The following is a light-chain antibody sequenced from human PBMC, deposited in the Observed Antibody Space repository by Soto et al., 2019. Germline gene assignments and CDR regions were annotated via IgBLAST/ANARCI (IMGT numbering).Light chain of an antibody. Sequence: EFVFTQSPGTLSLSPGERATLSCRASQSLTNSFIAWYQQRPGQAPRLLIYDTSSRASGIPERFSGSGSGTDFTLTISRLETEDFELFYCQQYGTSEIIFGQGTRLEIK. CDR3: QQYGTSEII. V-gene: IGKV3-20*01. CDR2: DTS. J-gene: IGKJ5*01. CDR1: QSLTNSF.